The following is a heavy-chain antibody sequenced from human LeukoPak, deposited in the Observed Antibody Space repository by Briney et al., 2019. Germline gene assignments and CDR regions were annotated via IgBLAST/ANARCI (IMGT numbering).Heavy chain of an antibody. J-gene: IGHJ4*02. CDR2: ISSSSGYT. Sequence: GGSLRLSCAASGFMYSDYYMTWIRQAPGKGLEWVSYISSSSGYTNYADSVKGRFTISRDNAKNSLYLQMNSLRADDTAVYYCAKSLSDGYDYWGQGTPVTVSS. CDR1: GFMYSDYY. CDR3: AKSLSDGYDY. V-gene: IGHV3-11*06. D-gene: IGHD6-13*01.